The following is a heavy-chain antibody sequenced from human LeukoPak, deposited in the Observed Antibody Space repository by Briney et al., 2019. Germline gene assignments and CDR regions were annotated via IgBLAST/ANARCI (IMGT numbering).Heavy chain of an antibody. D-gene: IGHD5-24*01. CDR1: GGSVSSGSYY. J-gene: IGHJ4*02. V-gene: IGHV4-61*01. Sequence: SETLSLTRTVSGGSVSSGSYYWSWIRQPPGKGLEWIGYIYYSGSTNYNPSLKSRVTISVDTSKNQFSLKLSSVTAADTAVYYCARVRVATIHFDYWGQGTLVTVSS. CDR2: IYYSGST. CDR3: ARVRVATIHFDY.